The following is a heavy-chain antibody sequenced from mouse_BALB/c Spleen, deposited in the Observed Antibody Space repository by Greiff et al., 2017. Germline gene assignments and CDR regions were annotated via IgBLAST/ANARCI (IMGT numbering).Heavy chain of an antibody. D-gene: IGHD2-3*01. Sequence: DVHLVESGGDLVKPGGSLKLSCAASGFTFSSYGMSWVRQTPDKRLEWVATISSGGSYTYYPDSVKGRFTISRDNAKNTLYLQMSSLKSEDTAMYYCARQDGYYYAMDYWGQGTSVTVSS. CDR2: ISSGGSYT. V-gene: IGHV5-6*01. J-gene: IGHJ4*01. CDR1: GFTFSSYG. CDR3: ARQDGYYYAMDY.